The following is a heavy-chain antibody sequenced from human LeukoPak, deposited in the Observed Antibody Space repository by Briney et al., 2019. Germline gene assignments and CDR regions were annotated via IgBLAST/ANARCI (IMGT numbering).Heavy chain of an antibody. CDR3: VRDRLTGYYFDY. CDR1: RFTFSSYA. J-gene: IGHJ4*02. V-gene: IGHV3-23*01. D-gene: IGHD3-16*01. Sequence: GGSLRLSCAASRFTFSSYAKSWVRQAPGKGLEWASVISGSGGSTYYADSVKGRFTISRDNSKNMLYLQMNSLRAEDTAVYYCVRDRLTGYYFDYWGQGTLVTVSS. CDR2: ISGSGGST.